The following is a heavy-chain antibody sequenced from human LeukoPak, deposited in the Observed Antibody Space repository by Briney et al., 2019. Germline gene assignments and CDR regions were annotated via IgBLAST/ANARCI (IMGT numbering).Heavy chain of an antibody. V-gene: IGHV3-53*01. D-gene: IGHD3-10*02. CDR3: ARDLFGGGSTGTY. Sequence: GGSLRLSCTASGFSVSSNFMSWVRQALGKGLEWVSVLYSGANTYYADSVKGLFIISRDNAKNTVYIQMNSLRPEETAVYYCARDLFGGGSTGTYCGQGTLVTVSS. CDR1: GFSVSSNF. J-gene: IGHJ4*02. CDR2: LYSGANT.